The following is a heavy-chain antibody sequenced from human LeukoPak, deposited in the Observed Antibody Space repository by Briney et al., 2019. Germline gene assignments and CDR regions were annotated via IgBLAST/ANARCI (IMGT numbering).Heavy chain of an antibody. CDR1: GGTFSSYA. Sequence: SVKVSCKASGGTFSSYAISWVRQAPGQGLEWMGRIIPIFGTANYAQKFQGRVTITTDESTSTAYMELSSLRSENTAVYYCASMIITGTQRGYWFDPWGQGTLVTVSS. D-gene: IGHD1-20*01. CDR2: IIPIFGTA. CDR3: ASMIITGTQRGYWFDP. J-gene: IGHJ5*02. V-gene: IGHV1-69*05.